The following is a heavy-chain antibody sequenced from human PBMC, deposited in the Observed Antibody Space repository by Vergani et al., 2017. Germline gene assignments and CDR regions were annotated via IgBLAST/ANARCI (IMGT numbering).Heavy chain of an antibody. CDR2: IIPIFGTA. D-gene: IGHD6-19*01. J-gene: IGHJ5*02. CDR1: GGTFSSYA. Sequence: QVQLVQSGAEVKKPGSSVKVSCKASGGTFSSYAISWVRQAPGQGLEWMGGIIPIFGTANYAQKFQGRVTITADESTSTAYMELSSLRSEDTAVYYWARVRDFWDIAVAGPNWFDPWGQGTLVTVSS. CDR3: ARVRDFWDIAVAGPNWFDP. V-gene: IGHV1-69*12.